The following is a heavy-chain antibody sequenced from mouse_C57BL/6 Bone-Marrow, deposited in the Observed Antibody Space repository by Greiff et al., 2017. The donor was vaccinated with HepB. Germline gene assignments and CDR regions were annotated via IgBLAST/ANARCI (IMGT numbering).Heavy chain of an antibody. CDR2: IYPRSGNT. V-gene: IGHV1-81*01. D-gene: IGHD4-1*01. CDR1: GYTFTSYG. CDR3: ARETGRGCFDY. Sequence: VKVVESGAELARPGASVKLSCKASGYTFTSYGISWVKQRTGQGLEWIGEIYPRSGNTYYNEKFKGKATLTADKSSSTAYMELRSLTSEDSAVYFCARETGRGCFDYWGQGTTLTVSS. J-gene: IGHJ2*01.